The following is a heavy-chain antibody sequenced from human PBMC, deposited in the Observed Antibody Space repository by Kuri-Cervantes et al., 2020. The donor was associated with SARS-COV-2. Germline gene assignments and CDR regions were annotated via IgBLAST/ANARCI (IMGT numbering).Heavy chain of an antibody. Sequence: GGSLRLSCAASGFTFSSYGMHWVRQAPGKGLEWVAFIRYDGSNKYYADSVKGRFTISRDNSKNTLHLQMNSLRAEDTAVYYCAKDPSKTPHYMDVWGKGTTVTVSS. V-gene: IGHV3-30*02. CDR1: GFTFSSYG. CDR3: AKDPSKTPHYMDV. CDR2: IRYDGSNK. J-gene: IGHJ6*03.